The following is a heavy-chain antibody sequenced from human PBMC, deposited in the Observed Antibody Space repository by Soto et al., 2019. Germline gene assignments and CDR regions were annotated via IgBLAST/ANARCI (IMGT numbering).Heavy chain of an antibody. V-gene: IGHV4-30-2*01. CDR3: ARASTTVTTLDY. CDR2: IYHSGST. D-gene: IGHD4-17*01. J-gene: IGHJ4*02. Sequence: QLQLQESGSGLVKPSQTLSLTCAVSGGSISSGGYSWSWIRQPPGKGLEWIGYIYHSGSTYYNPSPKRPATISGDRSKNQFSLKLSSVTAADTAGYYCARASTTVTTLDYWGQGTLVTVSS. CDR1: GGSISSGGYS.